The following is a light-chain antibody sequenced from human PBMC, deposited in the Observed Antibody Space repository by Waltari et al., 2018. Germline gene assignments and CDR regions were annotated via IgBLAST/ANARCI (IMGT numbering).Light chain of an antibody. J-gene: IGKJ2*01. V-gene: IGKV4-1*01. CDR1: QSVLYSANSKNY. CDR3: LQYYSRPYT. Sequence: DIVMTQSPDSLAVSLGERATINCRSSQSVLYSANSKNYLAWYQQKPGQTPKLLVYWASNRESGVPDRFSGSGSRTDFTLTISSLQAEDVAVYFCLQYYSRPYTFGQGTKLDIK. CDR2: WAS.